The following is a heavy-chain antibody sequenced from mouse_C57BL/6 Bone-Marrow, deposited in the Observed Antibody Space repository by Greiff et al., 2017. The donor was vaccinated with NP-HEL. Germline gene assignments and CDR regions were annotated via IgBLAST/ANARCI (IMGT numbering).Heavy chain of an antibody. Sequence: QVQLQQPGAELVKPGASVKMSCKASGYTFTSYWITWVKQRPGQGLEWIGDIYPGSGSTKYNEKFKSKATLTVDTSSSTAYMQLSSLTAEDSAVDYCAREKGLLYYLYAMDYWGQGTAVTVSS. CDR3: AREKGLLYYLYAMDY. CDR1: GYTFTSYW. CDR2: IYPGSGST. V-gene: IGHV1-55*01. J-gene: IGHJ4*01. D-gene: IGHD1-1*01.